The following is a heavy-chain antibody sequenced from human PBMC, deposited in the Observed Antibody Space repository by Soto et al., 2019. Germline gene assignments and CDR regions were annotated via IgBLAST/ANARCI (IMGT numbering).Heavy chain of an antibody. V-gene: IGHV4-34*01. CDR1: GGSFSGYY. Sequence: SETLSLTCAVYGGSFSGYYWSWIRQPPGKGLEWIGEINHSGSTNYNPSLKSRVTISVDTSKNQFSLKLSSVTAADTAVYYCARALAYYDFWNGYSWFDPWGQGTLVTVSS. D-gene: IGHD3-3*01. CDR2: INHSGST. J-gene: IGHJ5*02. CDR3: ARALAYYDFWNGYSWFDP.